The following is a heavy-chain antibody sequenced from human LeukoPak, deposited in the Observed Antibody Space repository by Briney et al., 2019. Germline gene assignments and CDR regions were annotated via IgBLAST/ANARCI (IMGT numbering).Heavy chain of an antibody. CDR3: ARQGYCSSTSCYAFGGFDY. V-gene: IGHV3-64D*06. J-gene: IGHJ4*02. Sequence: PGGSLRLSCSASGFTFSSYAMHWVRQAPGKGLEYVSAISSNGGSTYYADSVKGRFTISRDNSKNTLYLQMSSLRAEDTAVYYCARQGYCSSTSCYAFGGFDYWGQGTLVTVSS. D-gene: IGHD2-2*01. CDR2: ISSNGGST. CDR1: GFTFSSYA.